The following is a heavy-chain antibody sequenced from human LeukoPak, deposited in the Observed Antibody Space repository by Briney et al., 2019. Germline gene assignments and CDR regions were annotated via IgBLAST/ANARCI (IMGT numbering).Heavy chain of an antibody. CDR2: VYYSGST. CDR1: GGSISIYF. V-gene: IGHV4-59*01. J-gene: IGHJ4*02. CDR3: ARSALDTSGSDYTTQPVEY. Sequence: SETLSLTCTVSGGSISIYFWSWIRQPPGKGLEWIGYVYYSGSTNYNPSLKSRVTILVDTPKNQISLKLTSVTASDTAVYYCARSALDTSGSDYTTQPVEYWGQGTLVTVSS. D-gene: IGHD3-10*01.